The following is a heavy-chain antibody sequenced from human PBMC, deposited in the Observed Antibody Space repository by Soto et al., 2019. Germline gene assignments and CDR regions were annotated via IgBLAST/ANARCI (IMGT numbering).Heavy chain of an antibody. CDR1: GFTFTSYG. CDR3: ARDRAVAIFGGVTPFDY. V-gene: IGHV1-18*04. Sequence: GASVKVSCKASGFTFTSYGISWVRQAPGQGLEWMGWISAYNGNTNYAQKLQGRVTMTTDTSTSTAYRELRSQRSDDTTVYYCARDRAVAIFGGVTPFDYWGQGSLVTVSS. CDR2: ISAYNGNT. D-gene: IGHD3-3*01. J-gene: IGHJ4*02.